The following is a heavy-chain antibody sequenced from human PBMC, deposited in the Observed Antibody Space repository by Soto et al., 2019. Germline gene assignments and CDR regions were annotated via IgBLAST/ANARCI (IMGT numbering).Heavy chain of an antibody. Sequence: SESLSLTRTVSGGSISSGGYYWSWIRQHPGKGLEWIGYIYYSGSTYYNPSLKSRVTISVDTSKNQFSLKLSSVTAADTAVYYCARSIGRDIVVVPGGFDPWGQGTLVTVSS. D-gene: IGHD2-2*01. CDR3: ARSIGRDIVVVPGGFDP. J-gene: IGHJ5*02. CDR2: IYYSGST. CDR1: GGSISSGGYY. V-gene: IGHV4-31*03.